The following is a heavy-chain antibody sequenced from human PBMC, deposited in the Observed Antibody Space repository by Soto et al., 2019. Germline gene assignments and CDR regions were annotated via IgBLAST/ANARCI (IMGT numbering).Heavy chain of an antibody. CDR2: IYYSGST. V-gene: IGHV4-61*01. Sequence: PSETLSLTCTVSGGSVSSGSYYWSWIRQPPGKGLEWIGYIYYSGSTNYNPSLKSRVTISVDTSKNQFSLKLSSVTAADTAVYYCARVTYYDYVWGSYRSSNDYWGQGTLVTVS. CDR3: ARVTYYDYVWGSYRSSNDY. CDR1: GGSVSSGSYY. J-gene: IGHJ4*02. D-gene: IGHD3-16*02.